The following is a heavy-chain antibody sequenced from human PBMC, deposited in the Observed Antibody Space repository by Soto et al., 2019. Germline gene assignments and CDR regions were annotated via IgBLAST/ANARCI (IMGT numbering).Heavy chain of an antibody. Sequence: EVKLVESGGGLVQPGGSLRLSCAASGFTVSDYYMTWVRQAPGKGLEWVSLLYSGGSTIYADSVKGRVTISRDSSKKTLYLQMNSLRVEDTAVYYCTRATVGASDFGFDSWGQGTLVTVSS. D-gene: IGHD1-26*01. CDR1: GFTVSDYY. V-gene: IGHV3-53*01. J-gene: IGHJ4*02. CDR2: LYSGGST. CDR3: TRATVGASDFGFDS.